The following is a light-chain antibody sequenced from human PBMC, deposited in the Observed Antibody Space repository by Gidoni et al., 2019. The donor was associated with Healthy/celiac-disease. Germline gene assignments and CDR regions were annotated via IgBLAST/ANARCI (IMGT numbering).Light chain of an antibody. CDR1: QSVLYSSNNKNY. CDR3: QQYSEVFT. Sequence: DIVMTQSPDSLAVSLCERATINCKSSQSVLYSSNNKNYLAWYQQKPGQPPKLLIYWASTRESGVPDRFSGSGSGTDFTLTISSLQAEDVAVYYCQQYSEVFTFGPGTKVDIK. J-gene: IGKJ3*01. CDR2: WAS. V-gene: IGKV4-1*01.